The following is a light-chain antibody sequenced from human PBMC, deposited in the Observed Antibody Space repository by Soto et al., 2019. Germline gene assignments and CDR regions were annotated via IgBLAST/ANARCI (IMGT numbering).Light chain of an antibody. J-gene: IGLJ3*02. Sequence: QSVLTQPPSASGTPGQRVTISCSGSSSNIGSNTVTWYQQLPGTAPKLLIYSNNQRPSGVPDRFSGSKSGTSASLAISGRQSEDEADYYCAAWDDSLNGLVFGGGTKLTVL. V-gene: IGLV1-44*01. CDR1: SSNIGSNT. CDR2: SNN. CDR3: AAWDDSLNGLV.